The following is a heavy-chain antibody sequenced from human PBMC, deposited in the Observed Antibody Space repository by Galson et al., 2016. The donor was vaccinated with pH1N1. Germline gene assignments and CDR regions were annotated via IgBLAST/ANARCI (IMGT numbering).Heavy chain of an antibody. J-gene: IGHJ4*02. CDR3: ASKLYGDPNY. V-gene: IGHV3-7*05. D-gene: IGHD4-17*01. CDR1: GFTFSDYW. CDR2: INQDDSKK. Sequence: SLRLSCAASGFTFSDYWMSWVRQAPGKWLEWVANINQDDSKKNYVASVRGRFTISRDNAKNSLFLQMNSLRVEDTAVYYCASKLYGDPNYWGQGALVTVSS.